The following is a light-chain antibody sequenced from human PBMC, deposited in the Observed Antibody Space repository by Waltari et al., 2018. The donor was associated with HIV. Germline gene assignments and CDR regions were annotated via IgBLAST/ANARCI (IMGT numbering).Light chain of an antibody. Sequence: SYELTQPPSVSVSPGQTATITCSGDSLPKRNAYWYSTRSGHAPVFVSYDDNKRPSGIPERFSGSTSGTTATLTVSRAQVDDEADYYCYSTDTTGYERVFGGGTKLTVL. CDR3: YSTDTTGYERV. V-gene: IGLV3-10*01. J-gene: IGLJ3*02. CDR2: DDN. CDR1: SLPKRN.